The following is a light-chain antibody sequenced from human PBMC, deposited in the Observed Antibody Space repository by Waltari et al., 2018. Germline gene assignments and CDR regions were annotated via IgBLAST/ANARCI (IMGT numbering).Light chain of an antibody. J-gene: IGKJ2*01. CDR1: QGVTTN. CDR2: GAS. CDR3: HQYNDGPPFN. Sequence: EIVMTQSPATLSVSPGERAILSCRASQGVTTNLAWYQQKPCQAPRIRFYGASTRAIDIPAWVSGSGSGTEFALTISSLQSEDCAVYYCHQYNDGPPFNFGQGTKLEIK. V-gene: IGKV3-15*01.